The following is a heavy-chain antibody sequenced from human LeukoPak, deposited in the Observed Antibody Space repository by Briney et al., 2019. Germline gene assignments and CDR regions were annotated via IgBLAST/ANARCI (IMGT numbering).Heavy chain of an antibody. V-gene: IGHV1-2*02. Sequence: ASVKVSCKASGYTFTDYYIHWVRQAPGQGLEWMGWINPKRGATKYAQKFQGRVTVTRDTAISTAYMELRSLTSDDTAVYSCARDAATSGTSWFDPWGQGTLVTVSS. CDR2: INPKRGAT. D-gene: IGHD6-13*01. J-gene: IGHJ5*02. CDR3: ARDAATSGTSWFDP. CDR1: GYTFTDYY.